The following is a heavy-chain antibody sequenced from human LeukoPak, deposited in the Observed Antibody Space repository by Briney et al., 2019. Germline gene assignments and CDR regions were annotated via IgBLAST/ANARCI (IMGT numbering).Heavy chain of an antibody. CDR3: AKDEPRAGL. V-gene: IGHV3-23*01. D-gene: IGHD6-25*01. Sequence: GGSLRLSCAAFGFSFSSYAMSWVRQAPGKGLEWVSTISATGGTTYYADSVKGRFTISRDNPKNTLYLQMNSLRAEDTAVYYCAKDEPRAGLWGQGTLVTVSS. J-gene: IGHJ4*02. CDR2: ISATGGTT. CDR1: GFSFSSYA.